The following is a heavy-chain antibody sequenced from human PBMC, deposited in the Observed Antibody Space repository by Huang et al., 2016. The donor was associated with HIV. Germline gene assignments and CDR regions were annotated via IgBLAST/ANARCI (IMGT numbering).Heavy chain of an antibody. CDR2: ISYDGSEK. V-gene: IGHV3-30*18. Sequence: GRSLRLSCAASGFTFRQYAMHWVRQAPGKGLEWVALISYDGSEKYFGDSVKGRFTISRDNSKNMLYLQMNSLRPDDSAMYYCVKESPGVITIFGGDVWGQGTTVTVSS. CDR1: GFTFRQYA. J-gene: IGHJ6*02. CDR3: VKESPGVITIFGGDV. D-gene: IGHD3-3*01.